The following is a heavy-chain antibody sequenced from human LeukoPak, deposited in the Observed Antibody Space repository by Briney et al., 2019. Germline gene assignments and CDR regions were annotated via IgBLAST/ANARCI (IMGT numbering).Heavy chain of an antibody. V-gene: IGHV3-21*01. D-gene: IGHD6-13*01. CDR2: ISSSSSYI. J-gene: IGHJ4*02. Sequence: GGSLRLSCAASGFTFNLYAMSWVRQAPGKGLEWVSSISSSSSYIYYADSVKGRFTISRDNAKNSLYLQMNSLRAEDTAVYYCARDGYSSSRPDFWGQGTLVTVSS. CDR3: ARDGYSSSRPDF. CDR1: GFTFNLYA.